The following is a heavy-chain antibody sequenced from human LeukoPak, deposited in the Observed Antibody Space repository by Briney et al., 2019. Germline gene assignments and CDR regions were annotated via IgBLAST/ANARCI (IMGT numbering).Heavy chain of an antibody. D-gene: IGHD6-6*01. CDR3: AREGEYSSSPVDY. V-gene: IGHV3-7*01. CDR2: IKQDGSEK. CDR1: GFTFCSYW. J-gene: IGHJ4*02. Sequence: GGSLRLSCAASGFTFCSYWMSWVRQAPGKGLEWVANIKQDGSEKYYVDSVKGRFTISRDNAKNSLYLQMDSLRAEDTAVYYCAREGEYSSSPVDYWGQGTLVTVSS.